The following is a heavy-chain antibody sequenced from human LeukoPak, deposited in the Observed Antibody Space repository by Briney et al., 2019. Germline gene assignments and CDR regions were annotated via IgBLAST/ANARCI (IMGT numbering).Heavy chain of an antibody. D-gene: IGHD5-18*01. Sequence: ASVKVSCKVSGYTLTELSMHWVRQAPGKGLEWMGGFDPEDGETIYAQKFQGRVTMTEDTSTDTAYMELSSLRSEDTAAYYCATRGYSYGYVPLDPWGQGTLVTVSS. V-gene: IGHV1-24*01. CDR2: FDPEDGET. CDR1: GYTLTELS. J-gene: IGHJ5*02. CDR3: ATRGYSYGYVPLDP.